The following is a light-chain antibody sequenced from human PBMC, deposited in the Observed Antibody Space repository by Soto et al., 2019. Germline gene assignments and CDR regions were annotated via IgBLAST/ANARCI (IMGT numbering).Light chain of an antibody. Sequence: QSALTQPPSAYGSPGQSVTISCTGTSSDVGGYNYVSWYQQHPGKAPKLMIYEVNKRPSGVPDRFSGSKSGNTASLTVSGLQAEDEADYYCSSDAGNYNFLYVFGTGTKLTVL. V-gene: IGLV2-8*01. CDR2: EVN. CDR3: SSDAGNYNFLYV. J-gene: IGLJ1*01. CDR1: SSDVGGYNY.